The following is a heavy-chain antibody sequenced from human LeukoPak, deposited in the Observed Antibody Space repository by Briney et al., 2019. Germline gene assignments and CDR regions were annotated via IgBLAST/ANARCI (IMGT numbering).Heavy chain of an antibody. D-gene: IGHD2-15*01. CDR3: ARGVRVVAATRRFTLYYFDY. CDR2: INHSGST. J-gene: IGHJ4*02. CDR1: GGSFSGYY. V-gene: IGHV4-34*01. Sequence: SETLSLTCAVYGGSFSGYYWSGIRQPPGKGREGIGEINHSGSTNYHPSLKGRVTISVDTSKNQFSLKLSSVTAADTAVYYCARGVRVVAATRRFTLYYFDYWGQGTLVTVSS.